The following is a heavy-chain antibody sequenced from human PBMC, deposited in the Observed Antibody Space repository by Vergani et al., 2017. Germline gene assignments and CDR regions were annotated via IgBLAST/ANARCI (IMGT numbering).Heavy chain of an antibody. CDR1: GFTFSTYA. J-gene: IGHJ5*02. CDR2: ISHDGDKK. CDR3: ARQGTPRAILGWFDP. D-gene: IGHD2-15*01. Sequence: QVQLVESGGGVVQPGGSLRLSCSASGFTFSTYAVVWIRQAPGKGLEWLTLISHDGDKKYSADSVKGRFSISRDNSINTVYLQMNNLRPDDTALYYYARQGTPRAILGWFDPWGQGTLVTVSS. V-gene: IGHV3-30-3*01.